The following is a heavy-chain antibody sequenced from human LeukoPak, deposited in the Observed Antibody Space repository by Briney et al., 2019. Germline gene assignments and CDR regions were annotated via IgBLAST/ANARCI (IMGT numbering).Heavy chain of an antibody. D-gene: IGHD2-2*01. CDR3: ARDQRYCSSSSCPWEPFDY. CDR2: IKQDGSEK. Sequence: GGSLRLSWVASGFTFSSYWMSWVRQAPGKGLEWVANIKQDGSEKYYVDSVKGRFTISRDNAKNSLYLQMNSLRAEDTAVYYCARDQRYCSSSSCPWEPFDYWGQGTLVTVSS. J-gene: IGHJ4*02. CDR1: GFTFSSYW. V-gene: IGHV3-7*05.